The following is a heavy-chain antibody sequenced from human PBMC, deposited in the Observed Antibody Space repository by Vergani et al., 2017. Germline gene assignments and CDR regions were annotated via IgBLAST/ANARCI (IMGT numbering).Heavy chain of an antibody. CDR2: IIPIFGTA. Sequence: QVQLVQSGAEVKKPGSPVKVSCKASGGTFSSYAISWVRQAPGQGLEWMGGIIPIFGTANYAQKFQGRVTITADESTSTAYMELSSLRAEDTAVYYCARDSGGYSSSHRNWYFDLWGRGTLVTVSS. D-gene: IGHD6-13*01. V-gene: IGHV1-69*01. CDR1: GGTFSSYA. J-gene: IGHJ2*01. CDR3: ARDSGGYSSSHRNWYFDL.